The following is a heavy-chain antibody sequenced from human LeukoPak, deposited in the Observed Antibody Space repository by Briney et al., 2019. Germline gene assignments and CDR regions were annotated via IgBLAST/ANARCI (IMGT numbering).Heavy chain of an antibody. CDR1: GFTFSSYA. J-gene: IGHJ4*02. Sequence: GGSLRLSCAASGFTFSSYAMHWVRQAPGKGLEWVAVISYDGSNKYYADSVKGRFTISRDNSKNTLYLQMNSLRAEDTAVYYCARDRRGWFGGTLDYWGQGNLVTVSS. D-gene: IGHD3-10*01. CDR3: ARDRRGWFGGTLDY. V-gene: IGHV3-30-3*01. CDR2: ISYDGSNK.